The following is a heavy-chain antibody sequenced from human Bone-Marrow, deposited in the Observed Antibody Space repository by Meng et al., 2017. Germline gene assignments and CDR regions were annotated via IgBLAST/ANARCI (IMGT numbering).Heavy chain of an antibody. Sequence: QVQLQESGPGLVKPSENLSLTCTVSGDSISSYYCSWIRQPPGKGLEWIGYIYYSGSTNYNPSLKSRVTMSVDTSKNQFSLKLSSVTAADTAVYYCARVGLTVAFDYWGRGTLVTVSS. CDR3: ARVGLTVAFDY. J-gene: IGHJ4*02. D-gene: IGHD4-23*01. CDR1: GDSISSYY. V-gene: IGHV4-59*01. CDR2: IYYSGST.